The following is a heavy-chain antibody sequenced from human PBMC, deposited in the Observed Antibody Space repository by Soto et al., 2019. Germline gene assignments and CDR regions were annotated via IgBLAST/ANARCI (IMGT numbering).Heavy chain of an antibody. CDR3: ARANYDFWSGYEKNYGMDV. CDR2: IIPIFGTA. J-gene: IGHJ6*02. D-gene: IGHD3-3*01. Sequence: QVQLVQSGAEVKKPGSSVKVSCKASGGTFSSYAISWVRQAPGQGLEGMGGIIPIFGTANYAQKFQGRVTITADESTSTAYMELSSLRSEDTDVYYCARANYDFWSGYEKNYGMDVWGQGTTVTVSS. V-gene: IGHV1-69*01. CDR1: GGTFSSYA.